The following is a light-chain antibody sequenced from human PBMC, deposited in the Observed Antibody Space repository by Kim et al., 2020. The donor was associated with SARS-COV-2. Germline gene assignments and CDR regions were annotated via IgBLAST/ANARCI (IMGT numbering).Light chain of an antibody. V-gene: IGLV3-1*01. CDR3: QAWDSSFWV. CDR2: QDS. J-gene: IGLJ3*02. Sequence: SYELTQPLSVSVSPGQTASITCSGDKLGDKYACWYQQKPGQSPVLVIYQDSKRPSGIPERFSGSNSGNTATLTISGTQAMDEADYYCQAWDSSFWVFGGGTQLTVL. CDR1: KLGDKY.